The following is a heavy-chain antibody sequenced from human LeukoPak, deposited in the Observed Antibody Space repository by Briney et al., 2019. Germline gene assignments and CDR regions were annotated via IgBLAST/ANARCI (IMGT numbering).Heavy chain of an antibody. V-gene: IGHV3-66*01. CDR1: GFTFSDYY. CDR2: IYSGGST. Sequence: GGSLRLSCAASGFTFSDYYMSWVRQAPGKGLEWVSVIYSGGSTYYADSVKGRFTISRDNSKNTLYLQMNSLRAEDTAVYYCARGSYSGYDYWGQGTLVTVSS. D-gene: IGHD5-12*01. CDR3: ARGSYSGYDY. J-gene: IGHJ4*02.